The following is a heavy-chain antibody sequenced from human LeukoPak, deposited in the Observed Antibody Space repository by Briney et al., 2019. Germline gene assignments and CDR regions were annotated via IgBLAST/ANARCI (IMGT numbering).Heavy chain of an antibody. CDR3: ARGEGYFTIDY. V-gene: IGHV4-30-2*01. Sequence: SETLSLTCAVSGGSISSGGYSWSWIRQPPGKGLEWIGYIYHSGSTYYNPSLKSRVTISVDRSKNQFSLKLSSVTAADTAVYYCARGEGYFTIDYWGQGTLVTVSS. CDR2: IYHSGST. D-gene: IGHD3-22*01. CDR1: GGSISSGGYS. J-gene: IGHJ4*02.